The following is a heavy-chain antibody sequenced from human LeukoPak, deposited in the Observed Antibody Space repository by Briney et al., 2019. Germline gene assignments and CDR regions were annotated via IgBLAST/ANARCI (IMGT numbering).Heavy chain of an antibody. D-gene: IGHD3-3*01. CDR3: ARDRYFELGGRSDDF. Sequence: GGSLRLSCAASGFTFSNYNMNWVRQAPGKGLEWVSYISSSSSTIYYADAVKGQFTISRDNAKNSLYLQMSSLRDEDTAVYYCARDRYFELGGRSDDFWGQGTLVTVSS. J-gene: IGHJ4*02. CDR1: GFTFSNYN. V-gene: IGHV3-48*02. CDR2: ISSSSSTI.